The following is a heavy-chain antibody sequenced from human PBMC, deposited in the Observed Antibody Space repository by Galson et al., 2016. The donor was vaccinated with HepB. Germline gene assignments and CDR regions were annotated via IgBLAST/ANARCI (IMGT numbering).Heavy chain of an antibody. J-gene: IGHJ4*02. CDR3: ARDYYGSGKFYY. D-gene: IGHD3-10*01. CDR2: IYSGGST. Sequence: SLRLSCAASGFTVSSNYMSWVRQAPGKGLEWVSVIYSGGSTYYADSVKCRFTISRDNSKNTLYLQMNSLRAEDTAVYYCARDYYGSGKFYYWGQGTLVTVSS. V-gene: IGHV3-53*01. CDR1: GFTVSSNY.